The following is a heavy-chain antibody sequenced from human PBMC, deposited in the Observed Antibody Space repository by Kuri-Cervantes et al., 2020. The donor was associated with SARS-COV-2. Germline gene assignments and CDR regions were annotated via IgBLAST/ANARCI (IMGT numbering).Heavy chain of an antibody. CDR2: ISWNSNNI. CDR1: GFTFDDYA. D-gene: IGHD6-6*01. V-gene: IGHV3-9*01. Sequence: SLKISCAASGFTFDDYAMHWVRQAPGKGLEWVSGISWNSNNIDYVDSVKGRFTISRDNAKNSLYLQMNSLRAEDTALYYCARNFKSSSSLYYYYYMDVWGKGTTVTVSS. CDR3: ARNFKSSSSLYYYYYMDV. J-gene: IGHJ6*03.